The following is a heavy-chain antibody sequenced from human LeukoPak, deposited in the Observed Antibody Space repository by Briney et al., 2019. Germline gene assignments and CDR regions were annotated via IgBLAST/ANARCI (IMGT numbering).Heavy chain of an antibody. D-gene: IGHD5-12*01. CDR1: GGSISSGGYS. V-gene: IGHV4-30-2*01. CDR2: IYHSGST. Sequence: PSETLSLTCAVSGGSISSGGYSWSWIRQPPGKGLEWIGYIYHSGSTYYNPSLKSRVTISVDRSKNQFSLKLSSVTAADTAVYYCARSYSGYDGGPGGFDYWGQGTLVTVSS. J-gene: IGHJ4*02. CDR3: ARSYSGYDGGPGGFDY.